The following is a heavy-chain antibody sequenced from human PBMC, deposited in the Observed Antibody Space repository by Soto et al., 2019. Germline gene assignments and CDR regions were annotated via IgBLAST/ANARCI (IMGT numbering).Heavy chain of an antibody. CDR1: GLTASGTNY. V-gene: IGHV3-53*01. CDR3: ASWHEREHAYDV. Sequence: DVQMVESGGGLIQPGESLRLSRAAFGLTASGTNYVARVRQARGKGLEWVLALYDAFGSFYADSVKCRFTTSSDRSKSTVYLQMNDLRPDDEAVYYCASWHEREHAYDVWGQGTTVIVSS. CDR2: LYDAFGS. J-gene: IGHJ3*01. D-gene: IGHD1-1*01.